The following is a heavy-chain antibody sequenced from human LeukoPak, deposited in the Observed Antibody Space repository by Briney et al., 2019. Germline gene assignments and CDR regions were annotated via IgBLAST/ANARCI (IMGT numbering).Heavy chain of an antibody. V-gene: IGHV4-34*01. CDR3: ARDRRGYGDYVSY. J-gene: IGHJ4*02. D-gene: IGHD4-17*01. CDR2: INHGGST. CDR1: GGSLSAYY. Sequence: SETLSLTCAVYGGSLSAYYWTWIRQPPGKGLEWIGEINHGGSTNYNPSLKSRVTISIDTSKNQFSLKLSSVTAADTAVYYCARDRRGYGDYVSYWGQGTLVTVSS.